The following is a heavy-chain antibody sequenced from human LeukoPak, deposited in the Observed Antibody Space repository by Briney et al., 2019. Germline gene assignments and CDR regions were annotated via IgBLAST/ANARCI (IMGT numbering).Heavy chain of an antibody. CDR2: INHSGST. Sequence: PSETLSLTCAVYGGSFSGYYWSWIRQPPGKGLEWIGEINHSGSTNYNPSLKSRVTISVDTSKNQFSLKLSSVTAADTAVYYCARLRGSGSYLDAFDIWGQGTMVTVSS. J-gene: IGHJ3*02. CDR1: GGSFSGYY. CDR3: ARLRGSGSYLDAFDI. D-gene: IGHD1-26*01. V-gene: IGHV4-34*01.